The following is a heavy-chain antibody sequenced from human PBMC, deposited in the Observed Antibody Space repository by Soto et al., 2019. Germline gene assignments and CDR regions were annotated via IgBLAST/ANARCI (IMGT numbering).Heavy chain of an antibody. CDR2: TSYDGSHK. V-gene: IGHV3-30-3*01. Sequence: QVQLVESGGGVVQAGRSLRLSCAASGFTFSTFAMHWVRQAPGKGLEWVAVTSYDGSHKYYADSVKGRFTISRDNSKNTLYLQMSILRAEDTAFYYCTREMDSYGSSDIGYWGQGTLVTVSS. J-gene: IGHJ4*02. CDR3: TREMDSYGSSDIGY. D-gene: IGHD5-18*01. CDR1: GFTFSTFA.